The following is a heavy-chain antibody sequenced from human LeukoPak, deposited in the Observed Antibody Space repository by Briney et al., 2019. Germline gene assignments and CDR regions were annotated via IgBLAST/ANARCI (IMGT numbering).Heavy chain of an antibody. V-gene: IGHV3-48*04. J-gene: IGHJ4*02. D-gene: IGHD2/OR15-2a*01. Sequence: GASLRLSCAASGFTFSSYWMSWVRQAPGKGLEWVSYISTSGSTLYADSVKGRFTISRDDAKNSLYLQMNSLRAEDTAVYYCARDSALTGDSTEYWGQGTLVTVSS. CDR2: ISTSGST. CDR3: ARDSALTGDSTEY. CDR1: GFTFSSYW.